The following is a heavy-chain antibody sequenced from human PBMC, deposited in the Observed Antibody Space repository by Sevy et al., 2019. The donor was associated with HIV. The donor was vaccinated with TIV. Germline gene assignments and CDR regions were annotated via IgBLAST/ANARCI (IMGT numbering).Heavy chain of an antibody. CDR1: GFTFSRYW. Sequence: GGSLRLSCAASGFTFSRYWMHWVRQAPGKGLVWVSLITSDGNSTAYADSVKGRFTISRDNARSTLYLQMNSLRAEDTAVYYCVRDRAGNGYDIDSWGQGNLVTVSS. V-gene: IGHV3-74*01. D-gene: IGHD5-12*01. CDR3: VRDRAGNGYDIDS. J-gene: IGHJ4*02. CDR2: ITSDGNST.